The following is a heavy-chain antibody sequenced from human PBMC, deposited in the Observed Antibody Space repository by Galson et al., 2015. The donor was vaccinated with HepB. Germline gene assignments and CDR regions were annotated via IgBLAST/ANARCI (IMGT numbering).Heavy chain of an antibody. CDR1: GFTFSSYE. V-gene: IGHV3-48*03. J-gene: IGHJ4*02. Sequence: SLRLSCAASGFTFSSYEMNWVRQAPGKGLEWVSYISSSGSTIYNADSVKGRFTISRDNAKNSLFLQMNSLRAEDTAVYYCARDPISSDYFDYWGQGTLVTVSS. CDR2: ISSSGSTI. D-gene: IGHD3-22*01. CDR3: ARDPISSDYFDY.